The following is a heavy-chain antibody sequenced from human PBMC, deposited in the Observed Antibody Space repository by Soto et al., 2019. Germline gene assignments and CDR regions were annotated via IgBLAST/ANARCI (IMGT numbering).Heavy chain of an antibody. J-gene: IGHJ4*02. CDR1: EYIFTSYW. CDR3: ARLDYGSGSHLYYFDY. CDR2: IHPRDSDT. V-gene: IGHV5-51*01. Sequence: HGESLKISCSGSEYIFTSYWIGWVRQMPGRGLEWMGIIHPRDSDTRYSPSFQGQVTISADMSISTAYLLWNSLKASDTAMYYCARLDYGSGSHLYYFDYWGQGTPVTVSS. D-gene: IGHD3-10*01.